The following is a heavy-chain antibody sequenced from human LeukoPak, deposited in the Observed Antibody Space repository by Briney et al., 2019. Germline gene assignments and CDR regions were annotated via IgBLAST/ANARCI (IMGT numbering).Heavy chain of an antibody. CDR2: ISYDGSNK. J-gene: IGHJ3*02. CDR3: ARASSKQLAGYLPDGFDI. D-gene: IGHD3-9*01. CDR1: GFTFSSYG. V-gene: IGHV3-30*03. Sequence: PGRSLRLSCAASGFTFSSYGMHWVRQAPGKGLEWVAVISYDGSNKYYADSVKGRFTISRDNSKNTLYLQMNSLRADDAAVYYCARASSKQLAGYLPDGFDIWGQGTMVTVSS.